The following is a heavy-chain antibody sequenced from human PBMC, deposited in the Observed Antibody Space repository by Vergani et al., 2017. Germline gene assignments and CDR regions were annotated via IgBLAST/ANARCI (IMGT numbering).Heavy chain of an antibody. D-gene: IGHD3-10*01. CDR3: AKGLXWFGEPGEPNSRFTDFDY. Sequence: QVQLVESGGGVVQPGRSLRLSCAASGFTFSSYGMHWVRQAPGKGLEWVAVISYDGSNKYYADSVKGRFTISRDNSKNTLYLQMNSLRAEDTAVYYCAKGLXWFGEPGEPNSRFTDFDYWGQGTLVTVSS. V-gene: IGHV3-30*18. CDR2: ISYDGSNK. J-gene: IGHJ4*02. CDR1: GFTFSSYG.